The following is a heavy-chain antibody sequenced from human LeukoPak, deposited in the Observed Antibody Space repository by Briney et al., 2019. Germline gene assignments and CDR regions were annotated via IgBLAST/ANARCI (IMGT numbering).Heavy chain of an antibody. J-gene: IGHJ6*03. D-gene: IGHD2-15*01. CDR2: INPKTGTA. CDR3: ASGLYCSGGSCYQKNYYHYYMDV. CDR1: GYTFTGYS. Sequence: ASVKVSCKASGYTFTGYSIYWVRQTPGQKLEWMGWINPKTGTANSAQKFQGRVTMTRDTSISTVYMEVSRLRSDDTAVYYCASGLYCSGGSCYQKNYYHYYMDVWGKGTTVTVSS. V-gene: IGHV1-2*02.